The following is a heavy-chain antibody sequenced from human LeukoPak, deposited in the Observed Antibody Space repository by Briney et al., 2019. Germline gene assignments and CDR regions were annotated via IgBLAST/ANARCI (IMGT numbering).Heavy chain of an antibody. J-gene: IGHJ4*02. CDR1: GFTFSSYA. Sequence: GGSLRLSCAASGFTFSSYAMSRVRQAPGKGLEWVSAISGSGGGTYYANSVKGRFTISRDNSRDTLYLQMSSLRAEDTALYFCAKTPDYYGSGSSSYIDCWGQGTLVSVSS. V-gene: IGHV3-23*01. CDR2: ISGSGGGT. CDR3: AKTPDYYGSGSSSYIDC. D-gene: IGHD3-10*01.